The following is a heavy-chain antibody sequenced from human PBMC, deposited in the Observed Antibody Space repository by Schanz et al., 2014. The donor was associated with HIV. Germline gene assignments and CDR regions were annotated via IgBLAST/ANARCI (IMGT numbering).Heavy chain of an antibody. J-gene: IGHJ6*02. CDR2: MIPSFRLR. CDR1: GGTFSSYA. CDR3: AKSPIFGDVIFYGMDV. Sequence: QVQLVQSGAEVKKPGSSVKVSCKASGGTFSSYAISWVRQAPGQGLEWMGGMIPSFRLRTYAQKFQGRVPIAADESASTAYMELNSLRSDDTAVYYCAKSPIFGDVIFYGMDVWGQGTTVTVSS. D-gene: IGHD3-3*02. V-gene: IGHV1-69*01.